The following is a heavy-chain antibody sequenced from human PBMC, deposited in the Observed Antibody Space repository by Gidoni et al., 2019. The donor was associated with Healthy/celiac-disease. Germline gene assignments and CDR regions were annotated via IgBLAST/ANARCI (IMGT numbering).Heavy chain of an antibody. CDR3: AAPSSWYFWDYYYYGMDV. J-gene: IGHJ6*02. Sequence: QVQLQQWGAGLLKPSETLSLTCAVYGGSFSGYYCSWLRQPPGQGLEWIGEINHGGSTNYNPSLKRRVTISVDTSKNQFSRKLSSVTAADTAVYYCAAPSSWYFWDYYYYGMDVWGQGTTVTVSS. CDR1: GGSFSGYY. D-gene: IGHD6-13*01. CDR2: INHGGST. V-gene: IGHV4-34*01.